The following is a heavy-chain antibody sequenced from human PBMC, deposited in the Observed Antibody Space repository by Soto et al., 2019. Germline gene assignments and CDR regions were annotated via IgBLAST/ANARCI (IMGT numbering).Heavy chain of an antibody. CDR1: GFTFSDHY. Sequence: EVQLVESGGGLVQPGGSLRLSCAASGFTFSDHYMDWVRQAPGKGLEWVGRIRNKANSYSTQYAASVKGRFTISRDDSKTSLSLQMNSLKTEDTAVYYCTRGRIYADESGRPFDIWGQGTVVTVSS. V-gene: IGHV3-72*01. CDR3: TRGRIYADESGRPFDI. CDR2: IRNKANSYST. D-gene: IGHD2-8*01. J-gene: IGHJ3*02.